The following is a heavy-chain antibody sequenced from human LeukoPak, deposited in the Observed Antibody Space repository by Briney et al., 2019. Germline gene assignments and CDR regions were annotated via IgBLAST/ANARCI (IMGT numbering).Heavy chain of an antibody. CDR1: GYTFTSYY. J-gene: IGHJ4*02. CDR2: INPSGGST. Sequence: GAPVKVSCKASGYTFTSYYMHWVRQAPGQGLEWMGIINPSGGSTSYAQKFQGRATMTRDTSTSTVYMELSSLRSEDTAVYYCARGHDYVWGSYRPFDYWGQGTLVTVSS. D-gene: IGHD3-16*02. CDR3: ARGHDYVWGSYRPFDY. V-gene: IGHV1-46*01.